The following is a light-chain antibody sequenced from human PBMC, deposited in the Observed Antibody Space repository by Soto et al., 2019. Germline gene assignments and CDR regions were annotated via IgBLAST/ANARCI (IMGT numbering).Light chain of an antibody. CDR2: EVS. CDR3: CSFTSITSDV. Sequence: QSVLTQPASVSGSLGQSITISCTGTSSDVGAYNYVSWYQQQPGKAPKLMISEVSNRPSGVSNRFSGSKSGNTASLIISGVQAEDEADYYCCSFTSITSDVCRTGTMVTVL. CDR1: SSDVGAYNY. J-gene: IGLJ1*01. V-gene: IGLV2-14*01.